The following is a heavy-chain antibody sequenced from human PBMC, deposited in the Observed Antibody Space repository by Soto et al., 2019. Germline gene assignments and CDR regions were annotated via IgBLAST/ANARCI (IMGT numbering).Heavy chain of an antibody. CDR2: IIPIFGTA. CDR3: ARGPEQLPEVFDY. J-gene: IGHJ4*02. V-gene: IGHV1-69*13. Sequence: SVKVSCKASGGTFSSYAISWVRQAPGQGLEWMGGIIPIFGTANYAQKFQGRVTITADESTGTAYMELSSLRSEDTAVYYCARGPEQLPEVFDYWGQGTLVTVPQ. D-gene: IGHD6-6*01. CDR1: GGTFSSYA.